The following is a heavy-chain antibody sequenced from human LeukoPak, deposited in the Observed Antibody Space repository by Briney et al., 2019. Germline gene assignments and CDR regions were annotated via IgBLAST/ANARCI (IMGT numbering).Heavy chain of an antibody. Sequence: GGSLRLSCAASGFTFSSYSMNWVRQAPGKGLEWVSAINDAGSGTYYADSVEGRFTISRDNSKNTLYLQMNSLRAEDTAVYYCAKGYSSGWYDFDYWGPGTLVTVSS. V-gene: IGHV3-23*01. D-gene: IGHD6-19*01. CDR2: INDAGSGT. CDR3: AKGYSSGWYDFDY. J-gene: IGHJ4*02. CDR1: GFTFSSYS.